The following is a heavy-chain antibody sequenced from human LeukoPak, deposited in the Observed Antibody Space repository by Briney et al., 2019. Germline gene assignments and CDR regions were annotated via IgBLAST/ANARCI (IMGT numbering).Heavy chain of an antibody. D-gene: IGHD6-19*01. CDR1: GGSISSSSYY. J-gene: IGHJ4*02. Sequence: SETLSLTCTVSGGSISSSSYYWGWIRQPPGKGLEWIGSIYYSGSTYYNPSLKSRVTISVDTSKNQFSLKLSSVTAADTAVYYCASHMGIAVTHWGQGTLVTVSS. CDR2: IYYSGST. V-gene: IGHV4-39*01. CDR3: ASHMGIAVTH.